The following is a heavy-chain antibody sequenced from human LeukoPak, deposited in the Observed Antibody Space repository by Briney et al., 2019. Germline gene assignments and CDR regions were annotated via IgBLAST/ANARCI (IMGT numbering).Heavy chain of an antibody. J-gene: IGHJ4*02. V-gene: IGHV3-21*01. CDR2: ISSSSSYI. CDR1: GFTFSSYS. Sequence: GGSLRLSCAASGFTFSSYSMNWVRQAPGKGLEWVSSISSSSSYIYYADSVKGRFTISRDNAKNSLYPQMNSLRAEDTAVYYCARVGDYYDSSGPTPDHWGQGTLVTVSS. D-gene: IGHD3-22*01. CDR3: ARVGDYYDSSGPTPDH.